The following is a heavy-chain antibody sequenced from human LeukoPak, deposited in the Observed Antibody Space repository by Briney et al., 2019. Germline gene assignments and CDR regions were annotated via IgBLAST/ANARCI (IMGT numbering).Heavy chain of an antibody. D-gene: IGHD3-16*01. Sequence: QSGGSLRLSCAASGFTFSSYGMHWVRQAPGKGLEWVAFIRYDGSNKYYADSVKGRFTISRDTSKNTLYLQMNSLRDDDTAVYYCVRDFGGARDYWGQGTLVTVSS. CDR2: IRYDGSNK. V-gene: IGHV3-30*02. CDR3: VRDFGGARDY. CDR1: GFTFSSYG. J-gene: IGHJ4*02.